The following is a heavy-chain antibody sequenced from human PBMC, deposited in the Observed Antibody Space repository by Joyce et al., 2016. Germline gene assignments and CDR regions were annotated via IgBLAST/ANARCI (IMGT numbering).Heavy chain of an antibody. CDR3: ATIFGVFVSVSFDN. D-gene: IGHD3-3*01. V-gene: IGHV3-74*01. Sequence: VQLVESGGGLVQPGGSLTLSCAASGFTFNRLLMHWVRRATGKGPMWVSRIDHDGTNMRYAGCVECRFFISRDHAKNTLYLQLTNLRVENTAIYCCATIFGVFVSVSFDNWGQGTLVTVSS. J-gene: IGHJ4*02. CDR1: GFTFNRLL. CDR2: IDHDGTNM.